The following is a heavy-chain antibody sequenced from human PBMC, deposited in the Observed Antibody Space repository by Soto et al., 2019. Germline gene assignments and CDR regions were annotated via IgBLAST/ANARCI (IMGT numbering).Heavy chain of an antibody. CDR3: ARRMRMAADAPSDYYAMDG. CDR2: IDPSDSYT. Sequence: GESLKISCKRSGYTFTNYWISWVRQMPGKGLEWMGRIDPSDSYTNYSPSFQGHVTISADKSVGTAYLQWSSLTASDTAMNYCARRMRMAADAPSDYYAMDGWGQGT. V-gene: IGHV5-10-1*01. CDR1: GYTFTNYW. J-gene: IGHJ6*02. D-gene: IGHD6-13*01.